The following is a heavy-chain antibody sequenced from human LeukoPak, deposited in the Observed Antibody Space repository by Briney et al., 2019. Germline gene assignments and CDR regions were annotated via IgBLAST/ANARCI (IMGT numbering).Heavy chain of an antibody. D-gene: IGHD2-2*02. J-gene: IGHJ6*02. Sequence: ASVKVSCTASGYTFTSYGISWVRQAPGQGLEWMGWISAYNGNTNYAQKLQGRVTMTTDTSTSTAYMELRSLRSDDTAVYYCARDGYCSSTSCYTGNYYYYYGMDVWGQGTTVTVSS. V-gene: IGHV1-18*01. CDR1: GYTFTSYG. CDR2: ISAYNGNT. CDR3: ARDGYCSSTSCYTGNYYYYYGMDV.